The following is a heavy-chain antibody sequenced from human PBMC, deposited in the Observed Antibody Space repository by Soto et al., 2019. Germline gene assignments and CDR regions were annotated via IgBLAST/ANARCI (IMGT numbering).Heavy chain of an antibody. CDR1: GFTIRSFG. D-gene: IGHD2-15*01. CDR2: IKQDGSDK. Sequence: GGSLRLSCAASGFTIRSFGMSWVRQAPGKGLEWVANIKQDGSDKYFVDSVKGRFAISRDNAKNSLFLQMNSLRAEDTAVYYCARHYCSGGSCLFGPWGQGTLVTVSS. V-gene: IGHV3-7*01. CDR3: ARHYCSGGSCLFGP. J-gene: IGHJ5*02.